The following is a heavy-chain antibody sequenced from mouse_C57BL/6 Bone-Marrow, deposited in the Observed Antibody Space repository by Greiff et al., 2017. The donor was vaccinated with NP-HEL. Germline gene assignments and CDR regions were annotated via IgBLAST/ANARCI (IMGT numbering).Heavy chain of an antibody. Sequence: VMLVESGAELVRPGTSVKVSCKASGYAFTNYLIEWVKQRPGQGLEWIGVISPGGGGTNYNEKFKGKGTLTADQSSSNDYLQRRSLTSEDSAVYFCARGGSYYDYAGFAYWGQGTLGTVSA. CDR1: GYAFTNYL. CDR2: ISPGGGGT. CDR3: ARGGSYYDYAGFAY. V-gene: IGHV1-54*01. J-gene: IGHJ3*01. D-gene: IGHD2-4*01.